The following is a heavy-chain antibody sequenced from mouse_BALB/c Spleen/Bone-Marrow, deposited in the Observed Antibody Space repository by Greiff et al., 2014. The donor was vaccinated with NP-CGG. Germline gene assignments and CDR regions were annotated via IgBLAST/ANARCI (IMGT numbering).Heavy chain of an antibody. D-gene: IGHD1-2*01. CDR3: ARGKNFYYGYAWFAY. CDR2: INPNNGGT. V-gene: IGHV1-22*01. CDR1: GYTFTEYT. Sequence: LKESGPELVKPGASVKISCKASGYTFTEYTMRWVKQSHGKSLEWIGGINPNNGGTSYNQKFKGKATLTVNKSSSTAYMELRSLTSEDSAVYYCARGKNFYYGYAWFAYWGQGTLVTVSA. J-gene: IGHJ3*01.